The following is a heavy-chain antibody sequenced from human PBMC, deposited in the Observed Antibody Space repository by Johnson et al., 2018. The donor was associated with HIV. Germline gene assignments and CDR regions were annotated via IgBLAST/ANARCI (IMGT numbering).Heavy chain of an antibody. V-gene: IGHV3-30*18. Sequence: VQLVESGGGVVQPGRSLRLSCAASGFTFSSYAIHWVRQAPGKWLEWVAVISYDGSNNYYADSVKGRFTISRDNSKNTLSLHMNSLRADDTAVYYCAKEGPRRSSWSDAFDIWGQGTMVTVSS. CDR2: ISYDGSNN. CDR1: GFTFSSYA. D-gene: IGHD6-13*01. CDR3: AKEGPRRSSWSDAFDI. J-gene: IGHJ3*02.